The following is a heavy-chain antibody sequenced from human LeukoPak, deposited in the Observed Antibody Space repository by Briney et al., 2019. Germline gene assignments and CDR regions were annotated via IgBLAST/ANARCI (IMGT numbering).Heavy chain of an antibody. D-gene: IGHD2-2*01. V-gene: IGHV3-53*01. CDR3: ARVDCSSTSCPYYYGMDV. J-gene: IGHJ6*04. CDR2: IYSGGST. Sequence: GGSLRLSCAASGFTVSSNYMSWVRQAPGKGLVWVSVIYSGGSTYYADSVKGRFTISRDNSKNTLYLQMNSLRAEDTAVYYCARVDCSSTSCPYYYGMDVWGKGTTVTVSS. CDR1: GFTVSSNY.